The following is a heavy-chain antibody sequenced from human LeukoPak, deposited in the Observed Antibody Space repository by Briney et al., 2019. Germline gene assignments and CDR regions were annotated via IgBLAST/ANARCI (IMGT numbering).Heavy chain of an antibody. CDR3: SRSSSWYFPFDY. Sequence: GRSLRLSCAASGFTFDDYAMHWVRQAPGKGLEGVSGINWNSGNIGYADSVKGRFTISRDNAKISLYLQMNSLRAEDTALYYCSRSSSWYFPFDYWGQGTLVTVSS. CDR2: INWNSGNI. D-gene: IGHD6-13*01. V-gene: IGHV3-9*01. J-gene: IGHJ4*02. CDR1: GFTFDDYA.